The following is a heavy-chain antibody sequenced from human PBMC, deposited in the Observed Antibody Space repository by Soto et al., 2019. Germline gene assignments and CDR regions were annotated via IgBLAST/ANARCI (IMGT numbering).Heavy chain of an antibody. Sequence: GGSLRLSCAVSGFNLSDYNMNWVRQAPGKGLEWVSSISSTGFYIYYADSVKGRFTISRDNSKNTLYLQMNSLRAEDTAVYYCARGGIHWGQGTLVTVSS. CDR3: ARGGIH. CDR1: GFNLSDYN. J-gene: IGHJ1*01. V-gene: IGHV3-21*01. D-gene: IGHD3-16*01. CDR2: ISSTGFYI.